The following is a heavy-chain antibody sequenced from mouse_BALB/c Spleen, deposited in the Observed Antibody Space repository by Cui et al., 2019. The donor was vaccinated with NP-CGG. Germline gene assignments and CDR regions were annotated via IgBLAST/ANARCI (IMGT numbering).Heavy chain of an antibody. CDR1: GYIFTSYL. CDR2: IDPNSGGT. D-gene: IGHD1-1*01. CDR3: ARYDYYGSSYFDY. Sequence: QVQLQHPGAVFVKPGTSVKLSCKASGYIFTSYLMHWVKQRPGRGLEWIGRIDPNSGGTKYSERFKSKATLTVDKPSSTAYMQLNSLTSEDSAVYYCARYDYYGSSYFDYWGQGTTLTVSS. J-gene: IGHJ2*01. V-gene: IGHV1-72*01.